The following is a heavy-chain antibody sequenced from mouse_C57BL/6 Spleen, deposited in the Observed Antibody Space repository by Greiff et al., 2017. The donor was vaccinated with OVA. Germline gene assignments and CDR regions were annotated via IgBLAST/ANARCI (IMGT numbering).Heavy chain of an antibody. CDR3: ARFHYYGSSYGYFDG. V-gene: IGHV1-50*01. J-gene: IGHJ1*03. D-gene: IGHD1-1*01. CDR1: GYTFTSYW. Sequence: VQLQQPGAELVKPGASVKLSCKASGYTFTSYWMQWVKQRPGQGLEWIGQIDPSDSYTNYNQKFKGKATLTVDTSSSTAYRQLSSLTSEDSAVYYCARFHYYGSSYGYFDGWGTGTTVTVSS. CDR2: IDPSDSYT.